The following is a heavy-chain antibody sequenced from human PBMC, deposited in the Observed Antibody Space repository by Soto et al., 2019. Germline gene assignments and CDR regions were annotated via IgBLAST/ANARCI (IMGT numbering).Heavy chain of an antibody. CDR3: AKVALYYCSGGSCYYFDY. V-gene: IGHV3-23*01. Sequence: EVQLLESGGGVVQPGGSLRLSCAASGFTFSSYAMSWVRQAPGKGLEWVSAISGSGGSTYYADSVEGRFTISRDNSKNTLYLQMNSLRAEDTAVYYCAKVALYYCSGGSCYYFDYWGQGTLVTVSS. D-gene: IGHD2-15*01. J-gene: IGHJ4*02. CDR2: ISGSGGST. CDR1: GFTFSSYA.